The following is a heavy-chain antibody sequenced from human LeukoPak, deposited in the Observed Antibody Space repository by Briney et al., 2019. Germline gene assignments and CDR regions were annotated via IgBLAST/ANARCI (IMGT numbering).Heavy chain of an antibody. Sequence: PGRSLRLSCAASGFTFSSYDMHWVRQAPGRGLEWVALIWSDGSNKYYADSVKGRFTISRDNSEHTLYMQMNSLRAEDTAVYYLARRQGAAFDFWGQGTMVTVSS. J-gene: IGHJ3*01. CDR3: ARRQGAAFDF. V-gene: IGHV3-33*01. CDR1: GFTFSSYD. D-gene: IGHD4/OR15-4a*01. CDR2: IWSDGSNK.